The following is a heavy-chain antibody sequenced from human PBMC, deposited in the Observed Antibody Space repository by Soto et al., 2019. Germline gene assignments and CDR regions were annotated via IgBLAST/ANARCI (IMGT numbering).Heavy chain of an antibody. V-gene: IGHV1-69-2*01. D-gene: IGHD3-16*02. J-gene: IGHJ4*02. CDR2: VDPEDGQT. CDR3: ATGSFYFDS. Sequence: EVQLVQSGAEVKKPGATVRISCKVSKYTFTDYYIHWVQQAPGKGHEWMGLVDPEDGQTRYAQKFQGRVTMTADRSAETDNKDLIRLTSEDTAVNYCATGSFYFDSWGQGTLVTVSS. CDR1: KYTFTDYY.